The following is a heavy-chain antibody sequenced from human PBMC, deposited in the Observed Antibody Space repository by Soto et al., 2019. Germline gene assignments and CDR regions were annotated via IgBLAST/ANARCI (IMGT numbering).Heavy chain of an antibody. Sequence: QVQLQESGPGLVKPSQTLSLTCTVSGGSISSGDYYWSWIRQPPGKGLKWIGYIYYSGSTYYNPSLKSRVTISVDTSKNQFSLKLSSVTAADTAVYYCANVSPERLTGWYFDLWGRGTLVTVSS. J-gene: IGHJ2*01. V-gene: IGHV4-30-4*01. CDR1: GGSISSGDYY. CDR3: ANVSPERLTGWYFDL. CDR2: IYYSGST.